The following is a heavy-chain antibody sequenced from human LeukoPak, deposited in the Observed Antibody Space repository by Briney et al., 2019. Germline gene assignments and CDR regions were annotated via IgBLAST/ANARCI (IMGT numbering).Heavy chain of an antibody. Sequence: ASVKVSCKASGYTFTSYYMHWVRQAPGQGLEWVGIINPSGGSTSYAQKFQGRVTMTRDTSTSTIYMELSSLRSEDTAVYYCARSLTAMVGSFDYWGQGTLVTVSS. V-gene: IGHV1-46*01. D-gene: IGHD5-18*01. CDR1: GYTFTSYY. J-gene: IGHJ4*02. CDR3: ARSLTAMVGSFDY. CDR2: INPSGGST.